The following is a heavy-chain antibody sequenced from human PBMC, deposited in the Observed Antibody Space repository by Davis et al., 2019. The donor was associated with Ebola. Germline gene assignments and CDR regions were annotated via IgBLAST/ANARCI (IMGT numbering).Heavy chain of an antibody. J-gene: IGHJ5*02. V-gene: IGHV3-7*03. Sequence: GESLKISCAASGFTFNSYWMSWVRRAPGKGLEWVASIKQDGSEKYYVASVVGRFSISRDNAKNSVDLQMSGLRAEDTAIYYCAREDSSSRTGNWFDPWGQGTLVTVSS. CDR2: IKQDGSEK. CDR1: GFTFNSYW. D-gene: IGHD6-13*01. CDR3: AREDSSSRTGNWFDP.